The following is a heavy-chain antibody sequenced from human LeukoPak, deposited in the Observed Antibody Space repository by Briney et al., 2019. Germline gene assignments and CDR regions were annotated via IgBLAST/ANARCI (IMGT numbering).Heavy chain of an antibody. V-gene: IGHV1-18*01. Sequence: GASVEVSCKASGYTFTSYGISWVQQAPGQGLERMGWISAYNGNTNYAQKLQGRVTMTTDTSTSTAYMELRSLRSDDTAVYYCARALPIADIVATNDYWGQGTLVTVSS. CDR1: GYTFTSYG. CDR3: ARALPIADIVATNDY. D-gene: IGHD5-12*01. CDR2: ISAYNGNT. J-gene: IGHJ4*02.